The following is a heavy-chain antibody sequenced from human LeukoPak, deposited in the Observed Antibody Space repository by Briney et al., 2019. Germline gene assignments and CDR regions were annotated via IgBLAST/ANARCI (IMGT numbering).Heavy chain of an antibody. D-gene: IGHD6-19*01. Sequence: SETLSLTCAVYGGSFSGYYWSWIRQPPGKGLEWIGEINHSGSTNYNPSLKSRVTISVDTPKNQFSLKLSSVTAADTAVYYCAREGVAGPFDYWGQGTLVTVSS. J-gene: IGHJ4*02. V-gene: IGHV4-34*01. CDR2: INHSGST. CDR3: AREGVAGPFDY. CDR1: GGSFSGYY.